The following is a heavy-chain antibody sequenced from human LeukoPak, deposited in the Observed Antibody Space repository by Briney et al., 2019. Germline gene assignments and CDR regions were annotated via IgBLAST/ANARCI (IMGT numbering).Heavy chain of an antibody. CDR2: IYYSGST. CDR3: ARGEGYGDRKGPVDY. CDR1: GGSISSYY. D-gene: IGHD4-17*01. V-gene: IGHV4-59*08. Sequence: SETLSLTCTVSGGSISSYYWSWIRQPPGKGLEWIGYIYYSGSTNYNPSLKSRVTISVDTSKNQFSLKLSSVTAADTAVYCCARGEGYGDRKGPVDYWGQGTLVTVSS. J-gene: IGHJ4*02.